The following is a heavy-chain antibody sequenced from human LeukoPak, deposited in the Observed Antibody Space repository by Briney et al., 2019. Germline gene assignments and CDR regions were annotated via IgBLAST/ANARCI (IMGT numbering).Heavy chain of an antibody. CDR1: GFTFDDYA. CDR3: AKGGAGDYYFDH. V-gene: IGHV3-9*01. Sequence: PGRSLRLSCAASGFTFDDYAMHWVRQAPGKGLEWVSGISWNSGSIGYADSVKGRFTISRDNAKNSLYLQMNSLRAEDTALYYCAKGGAGDYYFDHWGQGTLVTVSS. D-gene: IGHD4-17*01. CDR2: ISWNSGSI. J-gene: IGHJ4*02.